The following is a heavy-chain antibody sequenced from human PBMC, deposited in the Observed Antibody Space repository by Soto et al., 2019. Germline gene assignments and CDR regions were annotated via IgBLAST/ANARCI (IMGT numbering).Heavy chain of an antibody. CDR1: GFTVSSNY. D-gene: IGHD5-18*01. CDR3: VSTSHSYGDSFDI. V-gene: IGHV3-53*01. Sequence: GGSLRLSCAASGFTVSSNYMSWVRQAPGKGLEWVSVIYSGGSTYYADSVKGRFTISRDNSKNTLYLQMNSLRAEDTAVYYCVSTSHSYGDSFDIWGQGTMVTVSS. J-gene: IGHJ3*02. CDR2: IYSGGST.